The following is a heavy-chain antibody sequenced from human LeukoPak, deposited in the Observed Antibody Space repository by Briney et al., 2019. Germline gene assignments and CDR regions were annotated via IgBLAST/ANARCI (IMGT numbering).Heavy chain of an antibody. CDR2: ISGSGDIT. V-gene: IGHV3-23*01. CDR3: TTAYYDSGMMGFYFYYMDA. Sequence: GGSLRLSCAASGFTFRKSAMTWVRQAPGKGLEWVSAISGSGDITYYADSVKGRFTISRDNSKNTLYLQMNNLRVEDTALYFCTTAYYDSGMMGFYFYYMDAWGNGTTVTVSS. D-gene: IGHD3-10*01. CDR1: GFTFRKSA. J-gene: IGHJ6*03.